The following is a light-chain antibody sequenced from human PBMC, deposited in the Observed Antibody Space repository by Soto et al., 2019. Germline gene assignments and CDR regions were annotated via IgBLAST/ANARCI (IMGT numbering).Light chain of an antibody. CDR2: KAS. CDR3: QQSFT. Sequence: DIQMTQSTSTLSASVGDRVTITCRASQSISSWLAWYQQKPGKAPNLLIYKASSLESGVPSRFSGSGSGTEFTLTISSLQPDDFATYYCQQSFTFGPGTKVDIK. V-gene: IGKV1-5*03. CDR1: QSISSW. J-gene: IGKJ3*01.